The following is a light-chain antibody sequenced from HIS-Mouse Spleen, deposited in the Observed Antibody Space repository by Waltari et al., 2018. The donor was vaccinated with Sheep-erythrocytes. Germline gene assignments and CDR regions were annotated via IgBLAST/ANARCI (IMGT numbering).Light chain of an antibody. Sequence: DIVMTQSPLSLPVTPGEPASISYRSSQSLLHSNGYNYLDWYLQKPGQSPQLLIYLGSNRASGVPDRLSGSGSGTDFTLKISRVEAEDVGVYYCMQALQTPIFTFGPGTKVDIK. V-gene: IGKV2-28*01. J-gene: IGKJ3*01. CDR2: LGS. CDR3: MQALQTPIFT. CDR1: QSLLHSNGYNY.